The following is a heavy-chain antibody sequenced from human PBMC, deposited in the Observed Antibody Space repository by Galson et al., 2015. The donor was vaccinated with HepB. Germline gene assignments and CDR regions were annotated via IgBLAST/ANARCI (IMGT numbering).Heavy chain of an antibody. Sequence: QSGAEVKKPGESLKISCKGSGSSFSSYWIGWVRQVPGKGLEWMGIIYPGDSDPRYSPSFQGQFTVSAETSNSTAYLQWSSLKASDTAMYYCARHYLTGDAFYIWGQGTIVTVSS. CDR2: IYPGDSDP. CDR3: ARHYLTGDAFYI. CDR1: GSSFSSYW. V-gene: IGHV5-51*01. D-gene: IGHD7-27*01. J-gene: IGHJ3*02.